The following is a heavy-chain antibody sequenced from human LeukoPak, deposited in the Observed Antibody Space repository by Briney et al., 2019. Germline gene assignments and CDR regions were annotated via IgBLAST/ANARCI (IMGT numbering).Heavy chain of an antibody. CDR3: ARDASRDGYSIFDY. CDR1: GFTFSSYW. Sequence: GGSLRLSCAASGFTFSSYWMSWVRQAPGKGLEWVANIKQDGSEKYYVDSVKGRFTISRDNAKNSLYLQMNSLRAEDTAVYYCARDASRDGYSIFDYWGQGTLVTVSS. D-gene: IGHD4-4*01. CDR2: IKQDGSEK. J-gene: IGHJ4*02. V-gene: IGHV3-7*01.